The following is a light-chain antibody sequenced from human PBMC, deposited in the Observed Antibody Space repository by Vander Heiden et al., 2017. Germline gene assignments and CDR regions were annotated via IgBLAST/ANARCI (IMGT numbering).Light chain of an antibody. CDR2: GNS. CDR1: SPNLGAGYD. Sequence: GAPGQRVTISCTGSSPNLGAGYDVPWYQQLPGTAPKLLIYGNSNRPSGVPDRFSGSKSGTSASLAITGLQAEDEADYYCQSYDSSLSGSGVFGGGTKLTVL. CDR3: QSYDSSLSGSGV. V-gene: IGLV1-40*01. J-gene: IGLJ2*01.